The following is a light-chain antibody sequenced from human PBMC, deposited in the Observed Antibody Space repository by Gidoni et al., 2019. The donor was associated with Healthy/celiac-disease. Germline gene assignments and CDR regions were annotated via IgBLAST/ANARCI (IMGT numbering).Light chain of an antibody. CDR3: AAWDDSLSVFYV. J-gene: IGLJ1*01. V-gene: IGLV1-47*01. Sequence: QSVLTQPPSASGTPGQRVTISCSGSSPNIGSNYVYWYQQLTGTAPKLLSYRNNQRPSGVPDRFSGSKSGTSASLAISGLRSEDEADYYCAAWDDSLSVFYVFGTGTKVTVL. CDR1: SPNIGSNY. CDR2: RNN.